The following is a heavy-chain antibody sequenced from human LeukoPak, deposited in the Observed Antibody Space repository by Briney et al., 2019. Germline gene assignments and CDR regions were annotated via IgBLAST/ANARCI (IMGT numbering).Heavy chain of an antibody. J-gene: IGHJ4*02. Sequence: GRSPRLSCAASGFTLSSYAMSWVRQAPGKGLEWVSAISVSGNTYNADSVKGRFTISRDSSKNTLYLQLNRLRAEDAAVYYCAKAPVTTCSGAYCYPFDYWGQGTLVTVSS. V-gene: IGHV3-23*01. D-gene: IGHD2-21*01. CDR3: AKAPVTTCSGAYCYPFDY. CDR1: GFTLSSYA. CDR2: ISVSGNT.